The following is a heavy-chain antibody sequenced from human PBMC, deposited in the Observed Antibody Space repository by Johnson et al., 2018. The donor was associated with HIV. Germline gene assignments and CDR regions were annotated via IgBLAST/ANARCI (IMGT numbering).Heavy chain of an antibody. CDR3: AKEGWAAAQEGRGAFDI. D-gene: IGHD6-13*01. CDR2: LSSDGRT. CDR1: GFTVSSTY. V-gene: IGHV3-66*01. Sequence: VQLVESGGGLVQPGGSLRLSCAASGFTVSSTYMSWVRQAPGKGLEWLSVLSSDGRTYYADSVKCRFTISRDGSKNTLYLQMNSLRAEETAVDDCAKEGWAAAQEGRGAFDIWGQGTRVTVSS. J-gene: IGHJ3*02.